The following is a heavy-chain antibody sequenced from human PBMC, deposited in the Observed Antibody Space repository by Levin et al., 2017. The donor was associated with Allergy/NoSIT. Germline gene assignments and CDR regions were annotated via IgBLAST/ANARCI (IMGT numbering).Heavy chain of an antibody. D-gene: IGHD3-9*01. J-gene: IGHJ6*02. CDR3: AKSNLVYSGMDF. CDR2: ISGSADRT. Sequence: GGSLRLSCAASGFTLNTYAMNWVRQAPGKGLEWVALISGSADRTDYADSVKGRFTISRDNSENTLYMRMTSLRAEDTAVYFCAKSNLVYSGMDFWGQGTSVTVSS. CDR1: GFTLNTYA. V-gene: IGHV3-23*01.